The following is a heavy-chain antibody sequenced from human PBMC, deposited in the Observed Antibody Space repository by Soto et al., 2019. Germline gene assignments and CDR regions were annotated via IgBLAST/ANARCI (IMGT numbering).Heavy chain of an antibody. CDR1: GFTFSSYA. CDR3: ARDPETYYDILTGAPRDYYGMDV. D-gene: IGHD3-9*01. V-gene: IGHV3-30-3*01. CDR2: ISYDGSNK. J-gene: IGHJ6*02. Sequence: PGGSLRLSCAASGFTFSSYAMHWVRQAPGKGLEWVAVISYDGSNKYYADSVKGRFTISRDNSKNTLYLQMNSLRAEDTAVYYCARDPETYYDILTGAPRDYYGMDVWGQGTTVTVSS.